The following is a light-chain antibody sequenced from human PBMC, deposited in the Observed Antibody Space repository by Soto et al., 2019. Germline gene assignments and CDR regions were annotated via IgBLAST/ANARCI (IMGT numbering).Light chain of an antibody. Sequence: EMVLTQSPGTLSLSQGERATLSCRASQSVSSSYLAWYQQKPGQAPRLLIYGASSRDTGIPDTFSGSGSGTGFTLTITRLEPEDFAVYYCQQYGSSPLPWTFGQGTKVEIK. J-gene: IGKJ1*01. V-gene: IGKV3-20*01. CDR1: QSVSSSY. CDR2: GAS. CDR3: QQYGSSPLPWT.